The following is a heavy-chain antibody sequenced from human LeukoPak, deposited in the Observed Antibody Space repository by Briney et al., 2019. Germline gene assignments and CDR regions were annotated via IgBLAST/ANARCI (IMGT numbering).Heavy chain of an antibody. CDR1: GYTFTGYY. Sequence: ASVKVSCKASGYTFTGYYMHWVRQAPGQGLEWMGWINPNSGGTNYAQKFQGRVTMTRDTSISTAYMELSRLRSDDTAVYYCARAVSSGWYFPNDYWGQGTLVTVSS. CDR2: INPNSGGT. J-gene: IGHJ4*02. D-gene: IGHD6-19*01. V-gene: IGHV1-2*02. CDR3: ARAVSSGWYFPNDY.